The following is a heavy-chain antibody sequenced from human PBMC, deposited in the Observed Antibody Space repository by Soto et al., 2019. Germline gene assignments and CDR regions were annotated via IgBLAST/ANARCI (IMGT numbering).Heavy chain of an antibody. Sequence: GASVKVSCKASGYTFTSYAIQWVRQAPGQRLEWMGWINTAKDNTKYSQKFQGRVTITRDTSASVVYMDLSSLRSEDTAVYYCARGSSWSYFDYWGQGTLVTVSS. J-gene: IGHJ4*02. CDR3: ARGSSWSYFDY. D-gene: IGHD6-13*01. CDR2: INTAKDNT. CDR1: GYTFTSYA. V-gene: IGHV1-3*04.